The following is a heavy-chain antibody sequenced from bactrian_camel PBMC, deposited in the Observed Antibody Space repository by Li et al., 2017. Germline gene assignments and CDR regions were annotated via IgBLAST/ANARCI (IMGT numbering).Heavy chain of an antibody. Sequence: HVQLVESGGGSVLVGGSLRLSCVASGNTANLNCMGWSRQRPGKAREAVATITRLGGSQYYADSVKGRFTISQDLSKNTVYLHMNSLEPEDAAIYYCVSLVGRPLVHQGTQVTVS. J-gene: IGHJ4*01. V-gene: IGHV3S53*01. D-gene: IGHD2*01. CDR1: GNTANLNC. CDR2: ITRLGGSQ.